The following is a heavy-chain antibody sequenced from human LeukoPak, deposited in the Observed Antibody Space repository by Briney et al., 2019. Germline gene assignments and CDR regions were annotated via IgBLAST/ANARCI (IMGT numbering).Heavy chain of an antibody. CDR3: VKEDGSGCYSDAFDK. CDR1: GFTFSSCA. CDR2: IRSDGGST. V-gene: IGHV3-64D*06. Sequence: PGGSLRLSCSASGFTFSSCAMHWVRQAPGKGLEYVSGIRSDGGSTYYADSVKGRFTISRDNSKNTLYLQMSSLRAADTAVYYCVKEDGSGCYSDAFDKWGQGTMVTVSS. D-gene: IGHD3-22*01. J-gene: IGHJ3*02.